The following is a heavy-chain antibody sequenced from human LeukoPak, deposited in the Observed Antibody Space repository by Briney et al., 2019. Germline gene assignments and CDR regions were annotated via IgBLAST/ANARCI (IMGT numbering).Heavy chain of an antibody. V-gene: IGHV3-30-3*01. D-gene: IGHD3/OR15-3a*01. CDR3: ARRTGQLDY. CDR2: ISYDGSNK. CDR1: GFTFSSYA. Sequence: PGRSLRLSCAASGFTFSSYAMHWVRQAPGKGLEWVAVISYDGSNKYYADSVKGRFTISRDNAKNSLYLQMYSLRAEDTAVYYCARRTGQLDYWGQGTLVTVSS. J-gene: IGHJ4*02.